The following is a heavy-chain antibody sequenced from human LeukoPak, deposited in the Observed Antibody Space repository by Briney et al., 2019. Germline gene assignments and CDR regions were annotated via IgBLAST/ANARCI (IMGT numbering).Heavy chain of an antibody. J-gene: IGHJ4*02. Sequence: ASVKVSCKASGYTFTGYYMHWVRQAPGQGLEWMGRINLNSGGTNYAQKFQGRVTMTRDTSISTAYMELSRLRSDDTAVYYCARASYYYDSSGYSYYFDYWGQGTLVTVSS. CDR2: INLNSGGT. CDR1: GYTFTGYY. V-gene: IGHV1-2*06. CDR3: ARASYYYDSSGYSYYFDY. D-gene: IGHD3-22*01.